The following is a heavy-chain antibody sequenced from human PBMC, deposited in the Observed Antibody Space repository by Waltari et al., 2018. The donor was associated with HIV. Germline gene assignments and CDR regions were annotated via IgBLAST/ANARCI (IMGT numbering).Heavy chain of an antibody. CDR3: ARDGRYGIPGAFDI. D-gene: IGHD1-20*01. J-gene: IGHJ3*02. CDR2: IYTSGST. CDR1: GGSISSGSYY. V-gene: IGHV4-61*02. Sequence: QVQLQESGPGLVKPSQTLSLTCTVSGGSISSGSYYWSWIRQPAGKGLEWIGRIYTSGSTNYNPSLKSRVTISVDTSKNQFSLKLSSVTAADTAVYYCARDGRYGIPGAFDIWGQGTMVTVSS.